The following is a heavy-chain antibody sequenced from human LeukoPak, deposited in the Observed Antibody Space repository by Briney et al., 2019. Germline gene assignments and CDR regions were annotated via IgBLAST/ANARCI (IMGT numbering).Heavy chain of an antibody. CDR2: INHSGST. V-gene: IGHV4-34*01. J-gene: IGHJ4*02. CDR3: ARAPTYYDYVWGSKSYYFDY. Sequence: PSETLSLTCVVYGGSFSDYYWSWIRQPPGKGLEWIGEINHSGSTNYNPSLKSRVTISVDTSKNQFSLKLSSVTAADTAVYYCARAPTYYDYVWGSKSYYFDYWGQGTLVTVSS. CDR1: GGSFSDYY. D-gene: IGHD3-16*01.